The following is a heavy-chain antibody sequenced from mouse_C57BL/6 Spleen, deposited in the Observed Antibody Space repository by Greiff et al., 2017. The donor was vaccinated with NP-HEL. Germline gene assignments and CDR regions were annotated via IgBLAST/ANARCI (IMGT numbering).Heavy chain of an antibody. J-gene: IGHJ3*01. CDR3: KRQNYDAAWLAY. V-gene: IGHV1-80*01. Sequence: VQLQQSGAELVKPGASVKISCKASGYAFSSYWMNWVKQRPGKGLEWIGQIYPGDGDTNYNGKFKGKATLTADKSSSTAYMQLSSLTSEDSAVYFCKRQNYDAAWLAYWGQGTLVTVSA. D-gene: IGHD2-4*01. CDR2: IYPGDGDT. CDR1: GYAFSSYW.